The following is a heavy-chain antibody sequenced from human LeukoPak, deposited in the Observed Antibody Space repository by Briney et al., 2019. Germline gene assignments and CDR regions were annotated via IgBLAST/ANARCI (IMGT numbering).Heavy chain of an antibody. CDR2: ISAYNGNT. CDR1: GYTFTSYG. CDR3: ARDRSSVVVTAIPGDY. Sequence: GASVKVSCKASGYTFTSYGISWVRQAPGQGLEWMGWISAYNGNTNYAQKLQGRVTMTTDTSTSTAYMELRSLRSDDTAVYYCARDRSSVVVTAIPGDYWGQGTLVTVSS. V-gene: IGHV1-18*01. D-gene: IGHD2-21*02. J-gene: IGHJ4*02.